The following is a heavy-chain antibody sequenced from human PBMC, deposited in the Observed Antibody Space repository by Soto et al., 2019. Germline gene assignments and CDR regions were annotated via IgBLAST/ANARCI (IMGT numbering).Heavy chain of an antibody. CDR1: GDSIISTNYY. V-gene: IGHV4-39*02. J-gene: IGHJ5*02. D-gene: IGHD2-2*01. CDR3: ARDPRLGYCSSTSCYQTRLRFDP. CDR2: ISYSGST. Sequence: SETLSLTCTVSGDSIISTNYYWGWIRQPPGKGLEWIGTISYSGSTYYNPSLNGRVTISVDTSKNQFSLKLSSLTAADTAVYYCARDPRLGYCSSTSCYQTRLRFDPWGQGTLVTVS.